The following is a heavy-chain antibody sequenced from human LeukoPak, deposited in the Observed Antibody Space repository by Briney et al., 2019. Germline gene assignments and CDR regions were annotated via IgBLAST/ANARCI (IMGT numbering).Heavy chain of an antibody. D-gene: IGHD3-9*01. Sequence: SETLSLTCTVSGGSISSSSYYWGWIRQPPGKGLEWIGSIYYSGSTYYNPSLKSRVTISVDTSKNQFSLKLSSVTAADTAVYYCASSKPHFDWLLRGNWFDPWGQGTLVTVSS. V-gene: IGHV4-39*07. CDR1: GGSISSSSYY. CDR2: IYYSGST. J-gene: IGHJ5*02. CDR3: ASSKPHFDWLLRGNWFDP.